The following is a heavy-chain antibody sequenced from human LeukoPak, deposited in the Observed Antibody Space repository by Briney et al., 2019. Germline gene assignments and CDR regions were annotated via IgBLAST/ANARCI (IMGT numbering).Heavy chain of an antibody. V-gene: IGHV4-61*02. CDR3: AREAVSGPFHY. Sequence: SETLSLTCAVSGGSVSRGYYYWSWIRQPAGERLEWIGRIYTDGSTYYNPSLKSRVTISLDTSKNHFSLKLTSATAADTAVYYCAREAVSGPFHYWGQGTLVTVSS. CDR1: GGSVSRGYYY. J-gene: IGHJ4*02. D-gene: IGHD6-19*01. CDR2: IYTDGST.